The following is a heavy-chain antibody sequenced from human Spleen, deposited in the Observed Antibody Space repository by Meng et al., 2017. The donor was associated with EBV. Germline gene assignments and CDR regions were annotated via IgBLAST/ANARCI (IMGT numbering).Heavy chain of an antibody. D-gene: IGHD3-22*01. J-gene: IGHJ5*02. V-gene: IGHV3-11*01. CDR3: ARSYDSTGYTTS. CDR1: GFNFNDYY. CDR2: TSSAGTTI. Sequence: QVPLVESGGGFVKPGGSLRLSCAASGFNFNDYYMSWIRQSPGKGLEWLSYTSSAGTTIYYAESVKGRFTVSRDNAKNSLYLQMNSLRAEDTAVYYCARSYDSTGYTTSWGQGTLVTVSS.